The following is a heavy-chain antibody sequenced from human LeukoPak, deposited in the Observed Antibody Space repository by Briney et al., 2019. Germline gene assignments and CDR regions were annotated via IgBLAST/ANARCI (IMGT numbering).Heavy chain of an antibody. J-gene: IGHJ6*03. V-gene: IGHV1-18*01. CDR1: GYTFTSYG. CDR2: ISAYNGNT. D-gene: IGHD4-17*01. Sequence: ASVKVSCKASGYTFTSYGISWVRQAPGQGLEWMGWISAYNGNTNYAQKLQGRVTMTTDTSTSTAYMELRSLRSDDTAVYYCASLGDYGDYSEDYYYMDVWAKGPRSPSP. CDR3: ASLGDYGDYSEDYYYMDV.